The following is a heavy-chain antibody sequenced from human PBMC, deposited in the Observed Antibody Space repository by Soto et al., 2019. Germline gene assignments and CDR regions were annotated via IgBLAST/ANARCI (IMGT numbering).Heavy chain of an antibody. CDR2: ISYDGSNK. CDR1: GFTFSSYA. CDR3: ARDHEDIVVVVAAPVGYYGMDV. D-gene: IGHD2-15*01. Sequence: PAGSLRLSCAASGFTFSSYAMHWVRQAPGKGLEWVAVISYDGSNKYYADSVKGRFTISRDNSKNTLYLQMNSLRAEDTAVYYCARDHEDIVVVVAAPVGYYGMDVWGQGTTVTVSS. V-gene: IGHV3-30-3*01. J-gene: IGHJ6*02.